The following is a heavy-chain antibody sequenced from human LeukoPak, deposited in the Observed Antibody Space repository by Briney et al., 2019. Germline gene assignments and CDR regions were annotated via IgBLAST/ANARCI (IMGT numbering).Heavy chain of an antibody. D-gene: IGHD3-22*01. V-gene: IGHV3-30-3*01. J-gene: IGHJ5*02. CDR2: ISYDGSNK. Sequence: GRSLRLSCAASGFTFSSYAMYWVRQAPGKGLEWVAVISYDGSNKYYADSVKGRFTISRDNSKNTLYLQMNSLRAEDTAVYYCARDWTYDSSGYSVPWGQGTLVTVSS. CDR3: ARDWTYDSSGYSVP. CDR1: GFTFSSYA.